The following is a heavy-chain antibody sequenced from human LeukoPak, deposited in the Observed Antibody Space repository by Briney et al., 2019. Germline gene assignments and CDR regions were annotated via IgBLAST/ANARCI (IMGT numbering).Heavy chain of an antibody. CDR1: GYTFTGYY. V-gene: IGHV1-2*02. CDR2: INPNSGGT. Sequence: ASVKVSCKASGYTFTGYYMHWVRQAPGQGLEWMGWINPNSGGTNYAQKFQGRVTMTRDTSISTAYMELSRLRSDDTAVYYCARLPNGGVWYFDVWGRGTLVTVSS. D-gene: IGHD2-8*01. J-gene: IGHJ2*01. CDR3: ARLPNGGVWYFDV.